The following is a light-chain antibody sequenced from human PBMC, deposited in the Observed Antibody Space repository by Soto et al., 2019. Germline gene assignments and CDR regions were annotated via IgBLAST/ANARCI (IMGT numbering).Light chain of an antibody. V-gene: IGLV2-14*01. J-gene: IGLJ3*02. CDR2: EVS. CDR1: SSDVGGYNY. Sequence: QSALTQPAAVSGSPGQSITISCTGTSSDVGGYNYVSWYQHHPGKAPKLMIYEVSNRPSGVSNRFSGSKSGNTASLTISGLQAEDEADYYCSSYTSSNPRVFGGGTKVTVL. CDR3: SSYTSSNPRV.